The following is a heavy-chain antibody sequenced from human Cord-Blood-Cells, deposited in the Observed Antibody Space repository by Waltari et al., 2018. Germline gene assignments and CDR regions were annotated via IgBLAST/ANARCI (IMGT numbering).Heavy chain of an antibody. J-gene: IGHJ3*02. CDR1: GGSISSSSYY. CDR3: VRHPHIYGSGSFAFDI. CDR2: IYYRGST. V-gene: IGHV4-39*01. Sequence: QLQLQESGPGLVKPSETLSLTCTVSGGSISSSSYYWGWIRQPPGKGLEWIGSIYYRGSTYYNPSLKSRVTISVDTSKNQFSLKLSSVTAADTAVYYCVRHPHIYGSGSFAFDIWGQGTMVTVSS. D-gene: IGHD3-10*01.